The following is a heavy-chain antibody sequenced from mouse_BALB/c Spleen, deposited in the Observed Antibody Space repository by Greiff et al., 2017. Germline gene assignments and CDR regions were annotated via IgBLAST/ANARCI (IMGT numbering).Heavy chain of an antibody. V-gene: IGHV5-17*02. CDR3: ARSDGYYPDY. D-gene: IGHD2-3*01. CDR2: ISSGSSTI. J-gene: IGHJ2*01. Sequence: DVKLVESGGGLVQPGGSRKLSCAASGFTFSSFGMHWVRQAPEKGLEWVAYISSGSSTIYYADTVKGRFTISRDNPKNTLFLQMTSLRSEDTAMYYCARSDGYYPDYWGQGTTLTVSS. CDR1: GFTFSSFG.